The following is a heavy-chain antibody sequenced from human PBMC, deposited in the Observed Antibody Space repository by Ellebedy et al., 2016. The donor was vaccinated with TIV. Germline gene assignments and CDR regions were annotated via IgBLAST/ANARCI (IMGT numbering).Heavy chain of an antibody. Sequence: MPSATLSLTCTVSGGSISSYYWSWIRQPPGKGLEWIGYIYYSGSTNYNPSLKSRVTISVDTSKNQFSLKLSSVTAADTAVYYCARGGGYCSGGSCYSQWLLPKYLNGFDPWGQGTLVTVSS. CDR2: IYYSGST. V-gene: IGHV4-59*01. CDR3: ARGGGYCSGGSCYSQWLLPKYLNGFDP. CDR1: GGSISSYY. J-gene: IGHJ5*02. D-gene: IGHD2-15*01.